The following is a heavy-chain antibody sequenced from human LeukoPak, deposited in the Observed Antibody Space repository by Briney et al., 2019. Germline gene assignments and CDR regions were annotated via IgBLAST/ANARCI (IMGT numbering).Heavy chain of an antibody. CDR3: ARYYRAFYFDY. CDR2: IYYGGST. V-gene: IGHV4-59*01. Sequence: SETLSLTCTVSGGSISSYYWSWIRQPPGKGLEWIGYIYYGGSTNYNPSLKSRVTISVDTSKNQFSLKLSSVTAADTAVYYCARYYRAFYFDYWGQGTLVTVSS. CDR1: GGSISSYY. J-gene: IGHJ4*02. D-gene: IGHD4-17*01.